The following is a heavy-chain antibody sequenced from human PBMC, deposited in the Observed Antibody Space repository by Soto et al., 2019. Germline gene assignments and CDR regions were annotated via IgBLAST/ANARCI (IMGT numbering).Heavy chain of an antibody. CDR2: IWHDGSNK. CDR3: ARVRRPPLLWLGEPGPYYYGTDV. V-gene: IGHV3-33*01. J-gene: IGHJ6*02. D-gene: IGHD3-10*01. Sequence: GGSLRLSCAASGFSFVTYGFHWVRQTPGKGLEWVAVIWHDGSNKYYADSVKGRFTISRDNSKNTLYLQMNSLRAEDTAVYYCARVRRPPLLWLGEPGPYYYGTDVWGQGTTVTVSS. CDR1: GFSFVTYG.